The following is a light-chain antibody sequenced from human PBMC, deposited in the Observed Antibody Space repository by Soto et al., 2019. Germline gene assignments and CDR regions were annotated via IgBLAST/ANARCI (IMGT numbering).Light chain of an antibody. J-gene: IGLJ3*02. CDR1: SSDVGSYNL. CDR3: CSYAGSSTFGV. CDR2: EVS. Sequence: QSVLTQPASVSGSPGQSITISCTGTSSDVGSYNLVSWYQQHPGKAPKLMIYEVSKWPSGVSNRFSGSKSGNTASLTISGLQAEDEADYYCCSYAGSSTFGVFGGGTQLTVL. V-gene: IGLV2-23*02.